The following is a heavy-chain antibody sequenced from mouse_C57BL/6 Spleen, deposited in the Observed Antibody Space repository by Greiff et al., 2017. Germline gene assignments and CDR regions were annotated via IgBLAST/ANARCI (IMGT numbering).Heavy chain of an antibody. CDR1: GFTFSSYG. V-gene: IGHV5-6*01. CDR3: ARRNGNYEAMDY. CDR2: ISSGGSYT. Sequence: EVQVVESGGDLVKPGGSLKLSCAASGFTFSSYGMSWVRQTPDKRLEWVATISSGGSYTYYPDSVKGRFTISRDNAKNTLYLQMSSLKSEDTAMYYCARRNGNYEAMDYWGQGTSVTVSS. J-gene: IGHJ4*01. D-gene: IGHD2-1*01.